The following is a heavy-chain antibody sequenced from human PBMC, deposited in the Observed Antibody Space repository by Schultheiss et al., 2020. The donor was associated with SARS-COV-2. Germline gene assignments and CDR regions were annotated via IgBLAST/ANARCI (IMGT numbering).Heavy chain of an antibody. V-gene: IGHV4-31*03. CDR1: GGSISSGGYY. D-gene: IGHD3-3*01. CDR2: IYYSGST. Sequence: SETLSLTCTVSGGSISSGGYYWSWIRQPPGKGLEWIGYIYYSGSTYYNPSLKSRVTISVDTSKNQFSLKLSSVTAADTAVYYCARDNDFWSGYYGEDAFDIWGQGTMVTVSS. J-gene: IGHJ3*02. CDR3: ARDNDFWSGYYGEDAFDI.